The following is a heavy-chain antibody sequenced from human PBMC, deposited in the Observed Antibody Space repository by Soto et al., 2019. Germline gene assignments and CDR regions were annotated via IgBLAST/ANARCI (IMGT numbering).Heavy chain of an antibody. CDR2: IKSKTDGGTT. V-gene: IGHV3-15*01. J-gene: IGHJ4*02. Sequence: PGGSLRLSCAASGFTFSSAWMSWVRQAPGKGLEWVGRIKSKTDGGTTDYAAPVKGRFTISRDDSKNTLYLQMNSLKTEDTAVYYCTTPWSPRRRGTYWGQGTLVTVSS. CDR3: TTPWSPRRRGTY. CDR1: GFTFSSAW. D-gene: IGHD3-16*01.